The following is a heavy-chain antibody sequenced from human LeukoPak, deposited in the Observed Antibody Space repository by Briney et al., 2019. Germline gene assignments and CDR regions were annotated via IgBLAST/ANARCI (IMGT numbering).Heavy chain of an antibody. CDR1: GFTFSSYA. D-gene: IGHD3-10*01. CDR3: AKDMVDY. CDR2: ISGSSGNT. J-gene: IGHJ4*02. Sequence: LSGGSLRLSCAASGFTFSSYAMSWVRQAPGKGLEWVSTISGSSGNTNHADSVKGRFTISRDNPKNTLYLQINSLRAEDTAVYYCAKDMVDYWGQGTLVTVSS. V-gene: IGHV3-23*01.